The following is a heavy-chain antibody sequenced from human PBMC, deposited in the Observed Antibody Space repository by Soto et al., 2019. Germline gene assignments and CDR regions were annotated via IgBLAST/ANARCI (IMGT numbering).Heavy chain of an antibody. CDR1: GGSVSSSVDF. V-gene: IGHV4-39*07. CDR3: ARAHYYYGMDV. J-gene: IGHJ6*01. CDR2: IYQSGSS. Sequence: SETLSLTCNVSGGSVSSSVDFWGWIRQPPGKGLEWIGSIYQSGSSYYNPSLKSRVTISIDRSKNQFSLKLSSVTAADTAMYYCARAHYYYGMDVWGQGTTVTVS.